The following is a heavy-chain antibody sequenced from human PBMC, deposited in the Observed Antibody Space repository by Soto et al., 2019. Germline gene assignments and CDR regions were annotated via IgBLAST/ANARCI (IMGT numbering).Heavy chain of an antibody. CDR1: GFTFSNYD. CDR2: ISSDEHSK. V-gene: IGHV3-30*18. D-gene: IGHD3-22*01. Sequence: QVQLVESGGGVVQPGGSLRLSCAASGFTFSNYDMHWVRQAPGKGLEWGAVISSDEHSKYHADSMKGRFYISRDNSKNTVYMQMNSVRAEETAIYYCAKVLSIIVADSFDIWCQGTMVTGSS. CDR3: AKVLSIIVADSFDI. J-gene: IGHJ3*02.